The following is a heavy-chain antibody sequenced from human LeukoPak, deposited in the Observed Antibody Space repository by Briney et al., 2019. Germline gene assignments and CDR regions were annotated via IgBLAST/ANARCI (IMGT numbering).Heavy chain of an antibody. J-gene: IGHJ4*02. CDR2: IKSKTDGGTT. V-gene: IGHV3-15*01. Sequence: GESLRLSCAASGFTFTSHSLNWVRQAPGKGLEWVGRIKSKTDGGTTDYAAPVKGRFTISRDDSKNTLYLQMNSLKTEDTAVYYCTAIVVNPRWGQGTLVTVSS. CDR1: GFTFTSHS. CDR3: TAIVVNPR. D-gene: IGHD3-22*01.